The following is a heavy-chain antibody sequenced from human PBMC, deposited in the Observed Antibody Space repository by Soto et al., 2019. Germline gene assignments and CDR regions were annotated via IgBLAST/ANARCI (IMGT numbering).Heavy chain of an antibody. J-gene: IGHJ6*02. CDR3: AKDIWRFGKYQPMDV. CDR2: ISWDGGST. V-gene: IGHV3-43*02. CDR1: GFTFSSYA. D-gene: IGHD2-2*01. Sequence: GGSLRLSCAASGFTFSSYAMSWVRQAPGKGLEWVSLISWDGGSTYYADSVKGRFTISRDNSKNSLYLQMNSLRTEDTPLYYCAKDIWRFGKYQPMDVWGQGTTVTVSS.